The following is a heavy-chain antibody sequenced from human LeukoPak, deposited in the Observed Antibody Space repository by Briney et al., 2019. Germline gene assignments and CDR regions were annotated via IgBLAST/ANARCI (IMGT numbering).Heavy chain of an antibody. D-gene: IGHD3-16*01. CDR1: GGTFISYA. V-gene: IGHV1-69*06. CDR3: ARVQHGGRWDY. J-gene: IGHJ4*02. Sequence: GASVKVSCKASGGTFISYAISWVRQAPGQGLEWMGGIIPIFGTANYAQKFQDRVTITADKSTSTAYMELSSLRSEDTAVYYCARVQHGGRWDYWGQGTLVTVSS. CDR2: IIPIFGTA.